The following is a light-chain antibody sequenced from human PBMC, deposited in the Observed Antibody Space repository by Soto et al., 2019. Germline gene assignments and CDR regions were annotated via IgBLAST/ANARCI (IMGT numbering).Light chain of an antibody. CDR2: DVS. CDR3: SSYGASSTL. J-gene: IGLJ3*02. Sequence: QSALTQPASLSRSPGPSITISCPGTSSDIGSYKYFYWYQQHPGKAPKLMIFDVSYRPSGISDRFSGSKSGNTASLTISGLQPEDEADYYCSSYGASSTLFGGGTQLTVL. V-gene: IGLV2-14*03. CDR1: SSDIGSYKY.